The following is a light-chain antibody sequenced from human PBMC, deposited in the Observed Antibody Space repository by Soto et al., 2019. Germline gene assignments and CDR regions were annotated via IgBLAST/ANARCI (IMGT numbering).Light chain of an antibody. J-gene: IGKJ1*01. CDR3: QQYDKWPRT. CDR1: QSVSTN. Sequence: EIVMTQAPARLSGSPGERASLSGRAIQSVSTNLAGYQQKPGQPPRLLIYFASTRATAVPARFTAGGSGTEFTLTISSLQSDDLAVYYCQQYDKWPRTFGQGTKVDIK. V-gene: IGKV3-15*01. CDR2: FAS.